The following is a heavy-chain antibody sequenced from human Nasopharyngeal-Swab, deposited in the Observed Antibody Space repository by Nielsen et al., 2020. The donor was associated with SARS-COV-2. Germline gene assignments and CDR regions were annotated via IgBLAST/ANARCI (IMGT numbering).Heavy chain of an antibody. V-gene: IGHV4-59*12. CDR2: IYYNGST. Sequence: SETLSLTCTVSGGSISSYYWSWIRQPPGKGLEWIGYIYYNGSTNYNPSLKSRVTISVDTSKNQFSLKLSSVTAADTAVYYCARDTIGYDSYAGDYWGQGTLVTVSS. J-gene: IGHJ4*02. CDR1: GGSISSYY. D-gene: IGHD3-22*01. CDR3: ARDTIGYDSYAGDY.